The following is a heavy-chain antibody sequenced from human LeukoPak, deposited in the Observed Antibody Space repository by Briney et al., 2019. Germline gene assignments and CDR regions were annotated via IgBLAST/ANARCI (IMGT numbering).Heavy chain of an antibody. CDR3: ARDRPGSYWYFDL. J-gene: IGHJ2*01. V-gene: IGHV4-59*01. CDR1: SGSFSGYY. D-gene: IGHD3-10*01. CDR2: IYYLGST. Sequence: SETLSLTCAVYSGSFSGYYWSWIRQPPGKGLEWVGHIYYLGSTNYNPSLKSRVTISIDTSKNYFSLKLNSVIAADTAVYYCARDRPGSYWYFDLWGRGTLVTVSS.